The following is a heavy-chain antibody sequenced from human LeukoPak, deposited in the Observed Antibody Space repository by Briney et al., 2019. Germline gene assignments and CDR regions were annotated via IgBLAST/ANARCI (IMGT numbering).Heavy chain of an antibody. CDR3: ARAAPKRGYTFGFDF. J-gene: IGHJ5*01. D-gene: IGHD5-18*01. V-gene: IGHV3-21*01. CDR2: ISGSGNYI. CDR1: GFNFSSYT. Sequence: GGSLRLSCTASGFNFSSYTMNWVRQAPGKGLEWVSSISGSGNYIYYAESLKGRFTVSRDNTKKSLYLQTNSLRADDTAMFFCARAAPKRGYTFGFDFWGQGTLVTVSS.